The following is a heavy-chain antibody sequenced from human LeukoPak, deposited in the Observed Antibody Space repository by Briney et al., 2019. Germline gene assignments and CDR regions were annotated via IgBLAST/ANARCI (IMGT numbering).Heavy chain of an antibody. CDR1: GGSISSGSYY. Sequence: PSETLSLTCTVSGGSISSGSYYWSWIRQPAGKGLEWIGRIYTSGSTNYNPPLKSRVTISVDTSKNQFSLKLSSVTAADTAVYYCARGGDGYNSYYFDYWGQGTLVTVSS. J-gene: IGHJ4*02. D-gene: IGHD5-24*01. CDR2: IYTSGST. CDR3: ARGGDGYNSYYFDY. V-gene: IGHV4-61*02.